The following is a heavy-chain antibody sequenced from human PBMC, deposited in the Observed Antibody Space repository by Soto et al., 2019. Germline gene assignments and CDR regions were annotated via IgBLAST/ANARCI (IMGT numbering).Heavy chain of an antibody. V-gene: IGHV1-58*01. Sequence: QMQLVQSGPEVKKPGTSVKVSCRTSGFTFTSSAVQWVQQTRGQRLEWIGWIVVASGITHYAQKFQERVTFTRNMSTSTVYMELSSLRSEDTAVYYCAAALPYVSGKPGHYWGHGTLVTVSS. D-gene: IGHD2-8*01. J-gene: IGHJ4*01. CDR2: IVVASGIT. CDR1: GFTFTSSA. CDR3: AAALPYVSGKPGHY.